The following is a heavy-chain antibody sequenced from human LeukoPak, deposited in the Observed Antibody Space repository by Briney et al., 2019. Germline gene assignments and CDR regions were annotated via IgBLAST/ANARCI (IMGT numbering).Heavy chain of an antibody. J-gene: IGHJ6*03. V-gene: IGHV4-61*02. Sequence: PSETLSLTCTVSGGSISSGSYYWSWIRQLAGKGLEWIGRIYTSGSTNYNPSLKSRVTISVDTSKNQFSLKLSSVTAADTAVYYCARSYCSSTSCYTMDVWGKGTTVTVSS. CDR2: IYTSGST. D-gene: IGHD2-2*02. CDR1: GGSISSGSYY. CDR3: ARSYCSSTSCYTMDV.